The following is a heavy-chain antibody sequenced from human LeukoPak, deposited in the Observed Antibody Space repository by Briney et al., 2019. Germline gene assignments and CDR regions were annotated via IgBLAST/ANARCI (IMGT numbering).Heavy chain of an antibody. CDR1: GFTFSSYS. D-gene: IGHD6-19*01. CDR3: ARDQWLVHPEGVDYYYGMDV. CDR2: ISSSSSYI. V-gene: IGHV3-21*01. J-gene: IGHJ6*02. Sequence: GGSLRLSCAASGFTFSSYSMNWVRQAPGKGLEWVSSISSSSSYIYYADSVKGRFTISRDNAKNSLYLQMNSLRAEDTAAYYCARDQWLVHPEGVDYYYGMDVWGQGTTVTVSS.